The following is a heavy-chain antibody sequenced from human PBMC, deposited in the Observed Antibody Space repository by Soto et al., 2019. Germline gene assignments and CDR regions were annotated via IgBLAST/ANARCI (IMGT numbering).Heavy chain of an antibody. CDR1: GGSISSGGYY. CDR3: ARGRNYGDYRGSYYFDY. D-gene: IGHD4-17*01. CDR2: IYYSGST. J-gene: IGHJ4*02. V-gene: IGHV4-31*03. Sequence: QVQLQESGPGLVKPSQTLSLTCTVSGGSISSGGYYWSWIRQHPGKGLEWIGYIYYSGSTYYNPSLTSRVTISVDTSKNQFSLKLSSVTAADTAVYYCARGRNYGDYRGSYYFDYWGQGTLVTVSS.